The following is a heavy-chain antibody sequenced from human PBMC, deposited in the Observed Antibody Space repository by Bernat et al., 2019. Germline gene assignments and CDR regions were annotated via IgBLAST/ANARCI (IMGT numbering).Heavy chain of an antibody. V-gene: IGHV3-33*01. CDR3: PRDLQAGIAVAGSAY. CDR1: GFTFSSYG. D-gene: IGHD6-19*01. J-gene: IGHJ4*02. Sequence: QVQLVESGGGVVQPGRSLRLSCAASGFTFSSYGMHWVRQAPGKGLEWVAVIWYDGSNKYYADSVKGRFTISRDNSKNTLYLQMNSLRAEDTAVYYCPRDLQAGIAVAGSAYWGQGTLVTVSS. CDR2: IWYDGSNK.